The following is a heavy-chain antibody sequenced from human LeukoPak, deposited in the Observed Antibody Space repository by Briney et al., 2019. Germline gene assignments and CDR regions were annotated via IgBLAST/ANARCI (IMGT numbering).Heavy chain of an antibody. CDR3: ARGIAMVDY. D-gene: IGHD5-18*01. CDR1: GGSISRYY. J-gene: IGHJ4*02. Sequence: PSETLSLTCTVSGGSISRYYRSWIRQPPGKGLEWIGYIFQSHYTNYNPSLKSRVTMSVDTSKNQFSLKVRSVTAADTAVYYCARGIAMVDYWGQGTLVTVSS. CDR2: IFQSHYT. V-gene: IGHV4-59*01.